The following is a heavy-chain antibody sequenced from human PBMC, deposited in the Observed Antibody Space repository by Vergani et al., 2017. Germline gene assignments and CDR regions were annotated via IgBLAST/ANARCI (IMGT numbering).Heavy chain of an antibody. D-gene: IGHD4-17*01. Sequence: QVQLVQSGAEVKKPGSSVKVSCKASGGTFSSYAISWVRQAPGQGLEGVGRIIPILGIANYAQKFQGRVTITADKSTGTAYMELTSLRSEDTAVYYCASRSLDYGDYEPPLYYYYYGMDVWGQGTTVTVSS. CDR1: GGTFSSYA. CDR3: ASRSLDYGDYEPPLYYYYYGMDV. J-gene: IGHJ6*02. CDR2: IIPILGIA. V-gene: IGHV1-69*04.